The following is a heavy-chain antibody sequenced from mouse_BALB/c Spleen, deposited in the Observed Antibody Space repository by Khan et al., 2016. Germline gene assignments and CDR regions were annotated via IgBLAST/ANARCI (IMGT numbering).Heavy chain of an antibody. CDR2: ISNGGGST. D-gene: IGHD1-1*01. J-gene: IGHJ2*01. V-gene: IGHV5-12-2*01. CDR3: ARLYYCSSYYFDY. Sequence: EVELVESGGGLVQPGGSLKLSCAASGFTFSSYTMYWVRQTPEKRLERGAYISNGGGSTYYTDTEKGRVTSSRENANNTLYRHMSSLKSDDTAMYYCARLYYCSSYYFDYLGQGTTLTVSS. CDR1: GFTFSSYT.